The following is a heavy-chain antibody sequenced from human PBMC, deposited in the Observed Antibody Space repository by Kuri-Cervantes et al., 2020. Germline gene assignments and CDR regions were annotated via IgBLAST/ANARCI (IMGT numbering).Heavy chain of an antibody. CDR2: IKQDGSEK. CDR1: GFTFSSYW. Sequence: GESLKISCAASGFTFSSYWMSWVRQAPGKGLEWVANIKQDGSEKYYVDSVKGRFTISRDNAKNSLYLQMNSLRAEDTAVYYCAKDSRKGGYYGSGSLSDYWGQGTLVTVSS. CDR3: AKDSRKGGYYGSGSLSDY. D-gene: IGHD3-10*01. V-gene: IGHV3-7*01. J-gene: IGHJ4*02.